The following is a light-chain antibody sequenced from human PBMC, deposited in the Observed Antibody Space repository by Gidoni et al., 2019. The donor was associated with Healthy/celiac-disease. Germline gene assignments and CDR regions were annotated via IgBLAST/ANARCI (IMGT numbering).Light chain of an antibody. V-gene: IGKV3-20*01. CDR2: GVS. J-gene: IGKJ1*01. CDR3: QQYGSSSWT. CDR1: QSVSSSY. Sequence: EIVLTQSPGTLSLSPGERATLSCRASQSVSSSYLAWYQQKPGQAPRLLIYGVSSRATGIPDRFSGSGSGTDFTLTISRLDPEDFAVYYCQQYGSSSWTFGQGTKVEIK.